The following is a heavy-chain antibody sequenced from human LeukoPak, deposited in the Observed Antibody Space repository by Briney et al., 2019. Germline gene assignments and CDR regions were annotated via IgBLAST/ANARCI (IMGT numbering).Heavy chain of an antibody. CDR1: GFPFSSYW. CDR2: IKQDGSEK. CDR3: ARDEWLVRGVIDY. V-gene: IGHV3-7*03. J-gene: IGHJ4*02. D-gene: IGHD3-10*01. Sequence: GGSLLLSCAASGFPFSSYWMSWVRQAPGKGVEGVANIKQDGSEKYDVDSVKGRFTICRNNANNSLYLQMHSLRAEDTAVYYCARDEWLVRGVIDYWGQGTLVTVSS.